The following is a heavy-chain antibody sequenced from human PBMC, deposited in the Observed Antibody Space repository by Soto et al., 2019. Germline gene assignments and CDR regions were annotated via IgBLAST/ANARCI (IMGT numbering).Heavy chain of an antibody. CDR1: GYTFTSYG. J-gene: IGHJ4*02. V-gene: IGHV1-18*01. Sequence: QVQLVQSGSEVKKPGASVKVSCKASGYTFTSYGWVRQAPGQGLEWMGWISGSNGNTNYAQKLQGRVTMTTDTSTSTAYMELRSLRSHATAVYYCARVRAAPGSYYFDYWGPGTLVTVSS. D-gene: IGHD6-13*01. CDR2: ISGSNGNT. CDR3: ARVRAAPGSYYFDY.